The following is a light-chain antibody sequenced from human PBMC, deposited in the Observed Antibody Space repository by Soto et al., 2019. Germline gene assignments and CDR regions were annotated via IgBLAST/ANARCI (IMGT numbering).Light chain of an antibody. J-gene: IGKJ1*01. CDR1: RDINNY. CDR3: QKYNFAPWT. CDR2: AAS. V-gene: IGKV1-27*01. Sequence: IQMTQSPSSLSASVGDRVTITCRASRDINNYLAWYQQKPGKAPKLLIFAASTLQSGVPSRFSGGGSGTEFTLTISSLQPEDVATYYCQKYNFAPWTFGQGTKVDIK.